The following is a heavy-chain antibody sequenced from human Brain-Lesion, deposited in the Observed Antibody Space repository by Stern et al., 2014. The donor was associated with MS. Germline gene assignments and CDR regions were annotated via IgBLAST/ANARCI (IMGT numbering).Heavy chain of an antibody. D-gene: IGHD1-1*01. CDR2: ITNVGST. J-gene: IGHJ4*02. V-gene: IGHV3-53*01. CDR3: ARDTSSPERSDW. Sequence: EVHLVESGGGVIQPGGSLRLSCTASGFTISRDYMTWVRQAPGKGLEWVSLITNVGSTFYTDSVMGRFTISSDDSTNTVSPPMTSLRAEDTAMYYCARDTSSPERSDWWGQGTLVTVSS. CDR1: GFTISRDY.